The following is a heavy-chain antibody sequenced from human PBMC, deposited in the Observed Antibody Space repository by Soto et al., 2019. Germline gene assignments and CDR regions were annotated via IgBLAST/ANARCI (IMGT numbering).Heavy chain of an antibody. CDR1: GGSISSYY. CDR2: IYYSGST. J-gene: IGHJ4*02. CDR3: ASSHAGAHITAAVH. D-gene: IGHD6-13*01. Sequence: SETLSLTCTVSGGSISSYYWSWIRQPPGKGLEWIGYIYYSGSTNYNPSLKSRVTISVDGSRNQFSLKLSSVTAADTAVYYCASSHAGAHITAAVHWGQGTLVTVSS. V-gene: IGHV4-59*12.